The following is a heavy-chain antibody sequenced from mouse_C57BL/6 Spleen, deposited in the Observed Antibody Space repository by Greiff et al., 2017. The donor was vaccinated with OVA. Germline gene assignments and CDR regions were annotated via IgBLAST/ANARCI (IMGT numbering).Heavy chain of an antibody. J-gene: IGHJ1*03. V-gene: IGHV1-66*01. CDR2: IYPGSGNT. Sequence: VMLVESGPELVKPGASVKISCKASGYSFTSYYIHWVKQRPGQGLEWIGWIYPGSGNTKYNEKFKGKATLTADTSSSTAYMQLSSLTSEDSAVYYCANGPLYVDVWGTGTTVTVSS. D-gene: IGHD1-1*02. CDR1: GYSFTSYY. CDR3: ANGPLYVDV.